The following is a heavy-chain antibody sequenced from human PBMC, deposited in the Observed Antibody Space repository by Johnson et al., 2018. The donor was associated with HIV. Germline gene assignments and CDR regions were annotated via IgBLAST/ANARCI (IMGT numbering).Heavy chain of an antibody. CDR3: ARAVCRGGRCYSHDAFDI. CDR1: GFTFSSYW. J-gene: IGHJ3*02. V-gene: IGHV3-30*03. D-gene: IGHD2-15*01. Sequence: QVQLVESGGGLVHPGGSLRLSCAASGFTFSSYWMSWVRQAPDKGLEWVAVISDDGSNKYYADSMKGRFTISRDNSKNTLYLQMNSLRAGDTALYYCARAVCRGGRCYSHDAFDIWGQGTMVTVSS. CDR2: ISDDGSNK.